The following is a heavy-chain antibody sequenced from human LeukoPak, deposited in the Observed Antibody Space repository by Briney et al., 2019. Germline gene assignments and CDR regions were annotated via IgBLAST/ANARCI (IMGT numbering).Heavy chain of an antibody. Sequence: SQTLSLTYTVSGGSMRSVRYYWLWIRQPAGKVPVWNERNYGSGSTNYNPSLKSRVTISVDTTKNHFSVKLSSGNAADTAVYYCARVVVVAATSRSYYYYYMDVWGKGTTVTVSS. CDR2: NYGSGST. CDR3: ARVVVVAATSRSYYYYYMDV. J-gene: IGHJ6*03. V-gene: IGHV4-61*02. D-gene: IGHD2-15*01. CDR1: GGSMRSVRYY.